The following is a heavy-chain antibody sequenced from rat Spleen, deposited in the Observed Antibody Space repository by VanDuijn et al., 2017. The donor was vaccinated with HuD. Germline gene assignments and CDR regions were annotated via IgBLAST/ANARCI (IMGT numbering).Heavy chain of an antibody. V-gene: IGHV5-29*01. J-gene: IGHJ4*01. CDR2: ISYGDSSGYSST. CDR1: GFTFSDYG. Sequence: EVQLVESGGGLVQPGRSLKLSCAASGFTFSDYGMAWVRQAPTKGLEWVATISYGDSSGYSSTYYRDSVKGRFTISRDNAKSTLYLQMDSLRSEDTATYYCARRGNYGGFSGIMDAWGQGASVTVSS. D-gene: IGHD1-11*01. CDR3: ARRGNYGGFSGIMDA.